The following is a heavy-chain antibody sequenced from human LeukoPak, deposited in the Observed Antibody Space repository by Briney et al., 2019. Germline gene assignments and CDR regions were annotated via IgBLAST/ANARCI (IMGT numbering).Heavy chain of an antibody. CDR2: VYYSGST. CDR3: ARRRSGDSHFDY. J-gene: IGHJ4*02. Sequence: SETLSLTCTVSSGSISNDYWNWVRQPPGQGLEWIGYVYYSGSTDYNPSLKSRVTISVDTSKNQFSLKLSFVTAADTAVYYCARRRSGDSHFDYLGQGTLVTVSS. D-gene: IGHD3-16*01. CDR1: SGSISNDY. V-gene: IGHV4-59*08.